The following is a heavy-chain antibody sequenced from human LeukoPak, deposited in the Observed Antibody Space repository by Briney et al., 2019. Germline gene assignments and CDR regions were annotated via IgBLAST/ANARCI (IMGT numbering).Heavy chain of an antibody. V-gene: IGHV4-30-4*08. J-gene: IGHJ5*02. CDR1: GGSISSGDYY. D-gene: IGHD2-2*01. CDR2: IYYSGST. CDR3: ARDRHCSSTSCYSFGWFDP. Sequence: PSETLSLTCTVSGGSISSGDYYWSWIRQPPGKGLEWIGYIYYSGSTYYNPSLKSRVTISVDTSKNQFSLKLSSVTAADTAVYYCARDRHCSSTSCYSFGWFDPWGQGTLVTVSS.